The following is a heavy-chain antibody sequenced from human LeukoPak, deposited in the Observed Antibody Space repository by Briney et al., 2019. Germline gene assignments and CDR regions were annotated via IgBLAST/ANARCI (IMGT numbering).Heavy chain of an antibody. Sequence: PGRSLRLSCAASGFTFSSYAMHWVRQAPGKGLEGVAGISYDGSNKYYADSVKGRFTISRDNSKNTLYLQMNSLRAEDTAVYYCARGDYDFWSGSLGYWGQGTLVTVSS. D-gene: IGHD3-3*01. CDR2: ISYDGSNK. CDR3: ARGDYDFWSGSLGY. J-gene: IGHJ4*02. CDR1: GFTFSSYA. V-gene: IGHV3-30-3*01.